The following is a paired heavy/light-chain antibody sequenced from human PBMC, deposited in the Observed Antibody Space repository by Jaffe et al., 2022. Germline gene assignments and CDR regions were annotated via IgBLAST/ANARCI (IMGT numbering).Light chain of an antibody. J-gene: IGLJ3*02. CDR3: SSYTSSTTSPG. V-gene: IGLV2-14*01. CDR2: EVS. Sequence: QSALTQPASVSGSPGQSVTISCTGTSSAVGGYDSVSWYQQHPGKAPKLMIYEVSNRPSGVSNRFSGSKSGNTASLTISGLQAEDEADYYCSSYTSSTTSPGFGGGTKLTVL. CDR1: SSAVGGYDS.
Heavy chain of an antibody. CDR2: ISGSGVST. CDR3: AKDSRSYFYCSDGGCYPGNAFDI. Sequence: EVQLLESGGGLVLPGGSLRLSCAASGFTFSSYAMNWVRQAPGKGLEWVSSISGSGVSTYYADSVKGRFTISRDNSKNTVYLQMNSLRAEDTAVYYCAKDSRSYFYCSDGGCYPGNAFDIWGQGAMVTVSS. J-gene: IGHJ3*02. CDR1: GFTFSSYA. D-gene: IGHD2-15*01. V-gene: IGHV3-23*01.